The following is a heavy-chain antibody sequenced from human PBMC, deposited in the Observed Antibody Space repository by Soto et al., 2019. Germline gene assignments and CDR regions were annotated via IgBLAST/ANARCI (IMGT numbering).Heavy chain of an antibody. CDR3: ARGLVTNRYYYYGMDV. Sequence: SETLSLTCAVYGGSFSGYYWSWIRQPPGKGLEWIGEINHSGSTNYNPSLKSRVTISVDTSKNQFSLKLSSVTAADTAVYYCARGLVTNRYYYYGMDVWGQGTTVTVSS. V-gene: IGHV4-34*01. D-gene: IGHD6-13*01. CDR2: INHSGST. J-gene: IGHJ6*02. CDR1: GGSFSGYY.